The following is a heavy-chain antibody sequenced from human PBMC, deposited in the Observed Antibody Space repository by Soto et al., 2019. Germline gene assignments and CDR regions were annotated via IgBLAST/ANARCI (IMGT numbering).Heavy chain of an antibody. V-gene: IGHV1-18*01. CDR3: ARGGVTMIVVRGLNAFDI. CDR2: ISAYNGNT. CDR1: GYTFTSYG. D-gene: IGHD3-22*01. J-gene: IGHJ3*02. Sequence: ASVKVSCKASGYTFTSYGISWVRQAPGQGLEWMGWISAYNGNTNYAQKLQGRVTMTTDTSTSTAYMELSRLRSDDTAVYYCARGGVTMIVVRGLNAFDIWGQGTMVTVSS.